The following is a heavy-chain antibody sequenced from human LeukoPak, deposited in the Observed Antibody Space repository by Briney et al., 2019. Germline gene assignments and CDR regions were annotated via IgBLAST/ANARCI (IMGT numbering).Heavy chain of an antibody. D-gene: IGHD1-26*01. J-gene: IGHJ3*02. CDR2: ISSSSSYI. CDR1: GFTFSSYS. Sequence: GGSLRPSCAASGFTFSSYSMNWVRQAPGKGLEWVSSISSSSSYIYYADSVKGRFTISRDNAKNSLYLQMNSLRAEDTAVYYCARDGSATDASDIWGQGTMVTVSS. V-gene: IGHV3-21*01. CDR3: ARDGSATDASDI.